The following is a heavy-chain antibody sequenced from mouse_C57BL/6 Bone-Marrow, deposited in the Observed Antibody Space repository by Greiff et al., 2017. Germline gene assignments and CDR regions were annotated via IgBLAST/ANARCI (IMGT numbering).Heavy chain of an antibody. Sequence: QVQLKQSGPELVKPGASVKISCKASGYAFSSSWMNWVKQRPGKGLEWIGRIYPGDGDTNYNGKFKGKATLTADKSSSTAYMQLSSLTSEDSAVYFCARGRLDGNPVWYFDVWGTGTTVTVSS. CDR3: ARGRLDGNPVWYFDV. V-gene: IGHV1-82*01. CDR1: GYAFSSSW. D-gene: IGHD2-1*01. CDR2: IYPGDGDT. J-gene: IGHJ1*03.